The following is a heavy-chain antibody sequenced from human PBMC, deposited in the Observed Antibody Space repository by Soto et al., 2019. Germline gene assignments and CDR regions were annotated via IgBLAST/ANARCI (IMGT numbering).Heavy chain of an antibody. CDR3: ARGSPVYDFWSRTRRPMDV. Sequence: SGGSLRLPCAASGFTFSSYSMNWVRQAPGKGLEWVSSISSSSSYIYYADSVKGRFTISRDNAKNSLYLQMNSLRAEDTAVYYCARGSPVYDFWSRTRRPMDVWGKGTTVTVSS. CDR2: ISSSSSYI. J-gene: IGHJ6*03. V-gene: IGHV3-21*01. CDR1: GFTFSSYS. D-gene: IGHD3-3*01.